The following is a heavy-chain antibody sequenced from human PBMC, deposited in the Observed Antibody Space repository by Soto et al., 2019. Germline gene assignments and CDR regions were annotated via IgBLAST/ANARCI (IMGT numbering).Heavy chain of an antibody. CDR2: ISAYNGNT. CDR1: GYTFTSYS. Sequence: QVQLVQSGAEVKKPGASVKVSCKASGYTFTSYSINWVRQAPGQGLEGMGWISAYNGNTYHARKLQGRVTMTTDTSRSTAYMELRSLRSVDTAVYYCARCVGYGLIDYWGQGTLVPAPS. V-gene: IGHV1-18*01. D-gene: IGHD5-18*01. CDR3: ARCVGYGLIDY. J-gene: IGHJ4*02.